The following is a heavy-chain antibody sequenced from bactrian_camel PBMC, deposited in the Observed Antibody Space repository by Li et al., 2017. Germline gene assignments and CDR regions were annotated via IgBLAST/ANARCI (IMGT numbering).Heavy chain of an antibody. Sequence: HVQLVESGGGSVPTGGSLTLSCAASGFTFSRYWMYWARQAPGKEREGVAYIYSGDGLTFYADSVKGRFAISEDSAKNVLYLQMNNLQPEDTAMYYCAARQPCRVWLGYEDPGEYNIWGQGTQVTVS. CDR2: IYSGDGLT. CDR1: GFTFSRYW. D-gene: IGHD5*01. V-gene: IGHV3S1*01. J-gene: IGHJ4*01. CDR3: AARQPCRVWLGYEDPGEYNI.